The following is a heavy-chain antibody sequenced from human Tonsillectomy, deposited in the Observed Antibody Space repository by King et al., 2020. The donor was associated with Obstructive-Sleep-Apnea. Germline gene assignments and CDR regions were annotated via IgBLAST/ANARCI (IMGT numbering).Heavy chain of an antibody. V-gene: IGHV3-30*04. CDR2: ISYDGSNK. CDR1: GFTLSNNA. J-gene: IGHJ6*02. Sequence: VQLEESGGGVVQPGRSLRLSCAASGFTLSNNAMHWVRQAPGKGLGGVAFISYDGSNKYYADSVKGRFTISRDISKNTLNLQMHILRAEDTAVYYCARESTITDYYYGMDVWGQGTTVTVAS. D-gene: IGHD1-14*01. CDR3: ARESTITDYYYGMDV.